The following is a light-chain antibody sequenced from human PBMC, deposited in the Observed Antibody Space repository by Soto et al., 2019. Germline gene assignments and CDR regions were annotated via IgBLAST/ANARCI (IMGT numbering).Light chain of an antibody. V-gene: IGLV1-40*01. Sequence: QSVLTQPPSMSGAPGQRVTISCTGSSSNIGANFDVNWYQQLPGTAPKLLIFGDTNRPSGVPDRFSGSKSGTSASLAITGLQAEDEADYYCQSFDSRLSGSRVFGTGTKLTVL. J-gene: IGLJ1*01. CDR1: SSNIGANFD. CDR2: GDT. CDR3: QSFDSRLSGSRV.